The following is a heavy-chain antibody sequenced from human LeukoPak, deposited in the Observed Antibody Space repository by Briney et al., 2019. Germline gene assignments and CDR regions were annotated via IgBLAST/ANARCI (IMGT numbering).Heavy chain of an antibody. J-gene: IGHJ5*02. D-gene: IGHD1-26*01. V-gene: IGHV1-46*01. Sequence: ASVKVSCKASGYTFTSYYMHWVRQAPGQGLEWMGIINPSGGSTSYAQKFQGRVTMTRDTSTSTAYMELRSLRSDDTAVYYCARVQAQRGYLVGATKWFDPWGQGTLVTVSS. CDR2: INPSGGST. CDR1: GYTFTSYY. CDR3: ARVQAQRGYLVGATKWFDP.